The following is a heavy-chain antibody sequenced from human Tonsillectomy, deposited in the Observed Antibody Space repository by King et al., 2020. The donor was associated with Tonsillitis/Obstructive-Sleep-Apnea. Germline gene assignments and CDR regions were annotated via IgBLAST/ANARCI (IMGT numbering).Heavy chain of an antibody. CDR1: GCTFSDYT. D-gene: IGHD7-27*01. J-gene: IGHJ4*02. CDR2: ITISTM. V-gene: IGHV3-48*02. CDR3: ARDWNWGFDY. Sequence: VQLVESGGGLVQPGGSLRLSCAASGCTFSDYTMNWIRQAPGKGLAWVSYITISTMSYTDSVKGRFTISRDIAKNSLYLQMNSLRDEDTAVYYCARDWNWGFDYWGQGTLVTVSS.